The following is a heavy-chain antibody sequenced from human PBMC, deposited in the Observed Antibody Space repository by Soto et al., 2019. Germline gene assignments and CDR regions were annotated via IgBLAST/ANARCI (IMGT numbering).Heavy chain of an antibody. Sequence: SETLSLTCTVSGGSISSYYWSWIRQPPGKGLEWIGYIYYSGSTNYNPSLKSRVTISVDTSKNQFSLKLSSVTAADTAVYYCARRFSSGYSSPRTPGGNYFDYWGQGTLVTVSS. J-gene: IGHJ4*02. D-gene: IGHD6-19*01. CDR1: GGSISSYY. CDR3: ARRFSSGYSSPRTPGGNYFDY. CDR2: IYYSGST. V-gene: IGHV4-59*08.